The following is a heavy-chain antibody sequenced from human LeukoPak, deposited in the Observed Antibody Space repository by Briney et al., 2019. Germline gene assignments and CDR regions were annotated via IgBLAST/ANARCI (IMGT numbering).Heavy chain of an antibody. CDR1: VFTFRSYD. D-gene: IGHD1-7*01. J-gene: IGHJ4*02. CDR2: IGTAGEI. CDR3: ARELDLDFDY. Sequence: GGSLRLSCASSVFTFRSYDMHWVRQATGKGLEWVSGIGTAGEIYYPGSVKGRFTISRENAKNSLYLQMNSLRAEDTAVYYCARELDLDFDYWGQGTLVTVSS. V-gene: IGHV3-13*01.